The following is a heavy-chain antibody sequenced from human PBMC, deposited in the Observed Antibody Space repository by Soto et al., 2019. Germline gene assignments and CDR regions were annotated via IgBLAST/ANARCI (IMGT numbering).Heavy chain of an antibody. CDR2: IYYSGST. Sequence: SETLSLTCTVSGGSISSSSYYWGWIRQPPGKGLEWIGSIYYSGSTYYNPSLKSRVTISVDTSKNQFSLKLSSVTAADTAVYYCARLSGYCSGGSCPNYYYYGMDVWGQGTTVTVSS. D-gene: IGHD2-15*01. CDR1: GGSISSSSYY. V-gene: IGHV4-39*01. J-gene: IGHJ6*02. CDR3: ARLSGYCSGGSCPNYYYYGMDV.